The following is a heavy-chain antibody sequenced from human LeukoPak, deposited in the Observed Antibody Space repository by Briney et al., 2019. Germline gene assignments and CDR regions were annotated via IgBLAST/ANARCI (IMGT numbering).Heavy chain of an antibody. CDR2: IYFSGST. CDR1: GGSISSYY. V-gene: IGHV4-59*01. D-gene: IGHD2-15*01. CDR3: ARILCSGGSCYSRYFDY. Sequence: SETLSLTCTVSGGSISSYYSSWIRQPPGKGLEWIGYIYFSGSTNYNPSLKSRVTISVDTSKNQFSLKLSSVTAADTAVYYCARILCSGGSCYSRYFDYWGQGTLVTVSS. J-gene: IGHJ4*02.